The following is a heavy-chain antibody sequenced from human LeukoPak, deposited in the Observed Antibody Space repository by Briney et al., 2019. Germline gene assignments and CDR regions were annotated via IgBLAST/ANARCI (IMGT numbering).Heavy chain of an antibody. CDR2: INHSGGT. CDR3: ARVCLWGGSCYVYYNGMDV. Sequence: SETLSLTCAVDXGSFXGYSWSWIRXPPXXXXEXIGXINHSGGTNYNPSLKSRVTISVDTSKNQFSPKLRSVTAADTAVYYXARVCLWGGSCYVYYNGMDVWGQGTTVTVSS. D-gene: IGHD2-2*01. V-gene: IGHV4-34*01. CDR1: XGSFXGYS. J-gene: IGHJ6*02.